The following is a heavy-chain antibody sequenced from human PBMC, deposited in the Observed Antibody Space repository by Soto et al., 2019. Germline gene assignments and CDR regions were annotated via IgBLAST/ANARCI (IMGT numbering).Heavy chain of an antibody. J-gene: IGHJ4*02. D-gene: IGHD2-15*01. V-gene: IGHV1-69*06. CDR3: ARRDSGGFYRSFDS. CDR2: TGSGTGPG. CDR1: GGTFSTNP. Sequence: QVQLVQSGAEVKKPGSSVKVSCKASGGTFSTNPISWVRQAPGQGLEWMGGTGSGTGPGNHAQKFQGRLTITVDKSTSTVYMELSSRSSEDTAVYYCARRDSGGFYRSFDSWGQGTLVTVSS.